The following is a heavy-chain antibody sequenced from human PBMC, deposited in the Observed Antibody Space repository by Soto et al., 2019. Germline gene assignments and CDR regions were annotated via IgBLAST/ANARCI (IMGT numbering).Heavy chain of an antibody. CDR3: ARDKDWHDVFDY. Sequence: GGSLRLSCAASGFNVISTYMSWVRQAPGKGLEWVSVIYRGGSTYYADSVKGRFTISRHTAKNTLYLEMNSLRADDTAIYYCARDKDWHDVFDYWGQGSLVIVSS. V-gene: IGHV3-53*04. D-gene: IGHD1-1*01. CDR1: GFNVISTY. J-gene: IGHJ4*02. CDR2: IYRGGST.